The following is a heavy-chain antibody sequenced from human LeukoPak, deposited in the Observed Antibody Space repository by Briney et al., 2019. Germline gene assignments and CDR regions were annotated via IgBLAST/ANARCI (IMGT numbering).Heavy chain of an antibody. CDR1: GFTFSSYG. Sequence: PVGALRLSCAASGFTFSSYGMHWVRQAPGKGLEWVAVISYEGSNKYYADSVKGRFPISRDNSKNTLYLQMNSLRAEDTAVYYCAIIAAAAPFDYWGQGTLVTVSS. CDR3: AIIAAAAPFDY. CDR2: ISYEGSNK. V-gene: IGHV3-30*03. D-gene: IGHD6-13*01. J-gene: IGHJ4*02.